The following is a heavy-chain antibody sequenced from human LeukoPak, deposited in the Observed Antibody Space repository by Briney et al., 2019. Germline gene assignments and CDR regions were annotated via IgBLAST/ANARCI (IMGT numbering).Heavy chain of an antibody. J-gene: IGHJ4*02. Sequence: SETLSLTCTVSGGSISSYSWSWIRQPPGKGLEWIGYIYHSGSTYYNPSLKSRVTISVDRSKNQFSLKLSSVTAADTAVYYCARVYSYGFKYYFDYWGQGTLVTVSS. CDR3: ARVYSYGFKYYFDY. D-gene: IGHD5-18*01. V-gene: IGHV4-30-2*01. CDR2: IYHSGST. CDR1: GGSISSYS.